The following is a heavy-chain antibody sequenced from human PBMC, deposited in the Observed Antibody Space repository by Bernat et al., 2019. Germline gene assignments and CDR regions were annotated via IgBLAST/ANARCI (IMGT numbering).Heavy chain of an antibody. CDR1: GYTFTSYY. CDR2: INPSDGNT. J-gene: IGHJ4*02. V-gene: IGHV1-46*01. Sequence: QVHLLQSGAEVKEPGASVKISCKTSGYTFTSYYLNWVRQAPGQGLEWMGIINPSDGNTNSAQKFRGTVTMTRDRSTSTVYMEMSSLRPDDTAIYYCARGDNGDFPRPFDYWGQGTLVTVSS. CDR3: ARGDNGDFPRPFDY. D-gene: IGHD4-17*01.